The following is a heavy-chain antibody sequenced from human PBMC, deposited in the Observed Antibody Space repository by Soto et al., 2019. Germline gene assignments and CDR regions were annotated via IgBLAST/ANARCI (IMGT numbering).Heavy chain of an antibody. CDR3: ARSHGRWNGEEGVVPAAPPDY. Sequence: PSETLSLTCTVSGGSISSSGYYWGWIRQPPGKGLEWIGSIYYSGSTYYNPSLKSRVTISVDTSKNQFSLKLSSVTAADTAVYYCARSHGRWNGEEGVVPAAPPDYWGQGTLVTVSS. J-gene: IGHJ4*02. D-gene: IGHD2-2*01. V-gene: IGHV4-39*01. CDR1: GGSISSSGYY. CDR2: IYYSGST.